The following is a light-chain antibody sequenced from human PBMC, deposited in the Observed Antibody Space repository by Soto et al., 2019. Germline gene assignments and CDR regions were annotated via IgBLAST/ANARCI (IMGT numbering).Light chain of an antibody. CDR3: CSYANTTTLEYV. V-gene: IGLV2-8*01. J-gene: IGLJ1*01. CDR1: SSDVGAYIF. Sequence: QSALTQPPSASGSPGQSVTISCTGTSSDVGAYIFVSWYQQHPGKAPKLMVYDVNRRPPGVPDRFFGSKSGNTASLTISGLQPEDEADYFCCSYANTTTLEYVFGTGTKVTVL. CDR2: DVN.